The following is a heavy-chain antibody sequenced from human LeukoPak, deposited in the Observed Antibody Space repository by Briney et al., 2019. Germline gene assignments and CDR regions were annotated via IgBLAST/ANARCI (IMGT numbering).Heavy chain of an antibody. Sequence: SVKVSCKASGGTFSSYAISWVRQAPGQGLEWMGGIIPIFGTANYAQKFQGRVTITADKSTSTAYMELSSLRSEDTAVYYCARDLTMQGDGYNYLLDYWGQGTLVTVSS. CDR1: GGTFSSYA. CDR3: ARDLTMQGDGYNYLLDY. CDR2: IIPIFGTA. D-gene: IGHD5-24*01. J-gene: IGHJ4*02. V-gene: IGHV1-69*06.